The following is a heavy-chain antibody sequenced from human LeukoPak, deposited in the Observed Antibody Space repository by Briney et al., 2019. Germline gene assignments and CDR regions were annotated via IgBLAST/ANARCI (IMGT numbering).Heavy chain of an antibody. J-gene: IGHJ5*02. Sequence: GGSLRLSCAVFGVTVSSNYMSWVRQAPGKGLEWVSVLYGGGTTYYADSVKGRFTISRDNSKNTLYLQMNSLRAEDTAVYYCAKDRDFRRQHSNWFDPWGQGTLVTVSS. V-gene: IGHV3-53*01. CDR2: LYGGGTT. CDR1: GVTVSSNY. CDR3: AKDRDFRRQHSNWFDP. D-gene: IGHD1-1*01.